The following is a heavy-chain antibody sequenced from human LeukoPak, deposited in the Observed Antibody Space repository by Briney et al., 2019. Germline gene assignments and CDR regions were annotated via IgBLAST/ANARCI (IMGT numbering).Heavy chain of an antibody. CDR2: ISGSGGST. CDR3: AKPLHPYCSSTSCYDPPVDY. J-gene: IGHJ4*02. D-gene: IGHD2-2*01. CDR1: GFTFSSYA. Sequence: GGSLRLSCAASGFTFSSYAMSWVRQAPGKGLEWVSAISGSGGSTYYADSVKGRFTISRDNSKNTLYLQMNSLRAEDTAVYYCAKPLHPYCSSTSCYDPPVDYWGQGTLVTVSS. V-gene: IGHV3-23*01.